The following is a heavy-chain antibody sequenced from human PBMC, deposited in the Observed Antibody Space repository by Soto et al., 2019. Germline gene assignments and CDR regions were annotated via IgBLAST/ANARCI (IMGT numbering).Heavy chain of an antibody. J-gene: IGHJ4*02. CDR2: MNPNSGNT. CDR1: GYTFTSYD. CDR3: ARAYDSSGYYLEDY. D-gene: IGHD3-22*01. V-gene: IGHV1-8*01. Sequence: QVQLLQSGAEVKKPGASVKVSCKASGYTFTSYDINWVRQATGQGLEWMGWMNPNSGNTGYAQKFQGRVTMTRNTSISTAYMELSSLRSEDTAVYYCARAYDSSGYYLEDYWGQGTLVTVSS.